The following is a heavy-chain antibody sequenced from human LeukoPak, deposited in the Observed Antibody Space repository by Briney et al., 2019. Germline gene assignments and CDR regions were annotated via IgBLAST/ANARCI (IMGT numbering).Heavy chain of an antibody. D-gene: IGHD6-13*01. CDR2: INHSGST. CDR3: ARDPYSSSSDY. J-gene: IGHJ4*02. Sequence: SETLSLTCAVYSGSFSGYYWSWIRQPPGKGLEWIGEINHSGSTNYNASLKSRVTISVDTSKNQFSLKLSSVTAADTAVYYCARDPYSSSSDYWGQGTLVTVSS. CDR1: SGSFSGYY. V-gene: IGHV4-34*01.